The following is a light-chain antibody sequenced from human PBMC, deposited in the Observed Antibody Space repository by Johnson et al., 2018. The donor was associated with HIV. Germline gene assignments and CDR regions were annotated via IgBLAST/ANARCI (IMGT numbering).Light chain of an antibody. V-gene: IGLV1-51*01. J-gene: IGLJ1*01. CDR3: GTWDSSLSASV. CDR2: DTY. CDR1: GSNIGNTY. Sequence: QSVLTQPPSVSAAPGQKVTISCSGSGSNIGNTYVSWYQQLPGTAPKLLIYDTYKRPSGIPDRFSGSKSGTSATLGITGLQTGDEADYYCGTWDSSLSASVFGTGTKVTVL.